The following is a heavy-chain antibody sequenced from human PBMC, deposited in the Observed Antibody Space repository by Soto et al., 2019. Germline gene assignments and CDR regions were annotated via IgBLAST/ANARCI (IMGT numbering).Heavy chain of an antibody. J-gene: IGHJ6*02. CDR3: ARMGDVRYYYYGMDV. Sequence: QVQLVQSGAEVKKPGASVKVSCKASGYTFTSYGISWVRQAPGQGLEWMGWINGYNGNTNHAQKLQVRVTMSTDTSTSTAYMELRSLRSDDSAVYYCARMGDVRYYYYGMDVWGQGTTVTVSS. CDR1: GYTFTSYG. V-gene: IGHV1-18*01. D-gene: IGHD3-16*01. CDR2: INGYNGNT.